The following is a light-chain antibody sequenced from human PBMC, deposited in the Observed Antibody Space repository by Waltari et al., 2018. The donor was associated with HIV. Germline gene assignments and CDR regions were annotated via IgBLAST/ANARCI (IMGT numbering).Light chain of an antibody. V-gene: IGKV1-39*01. CDR3: QQSYESPFN. CDR2: SAS. Sequence: DIQLTQSTASLSASVGDRVVITCRASQAIRSYLNWYQQKAGKAPVLLVYSASTLQTGAPPRFRGSGSGRDFTLSISDLQPEDFATYFCQQSYESPFNFGPVTK. CDR1: QAIRSY. J-gene: IGKJ3*01.